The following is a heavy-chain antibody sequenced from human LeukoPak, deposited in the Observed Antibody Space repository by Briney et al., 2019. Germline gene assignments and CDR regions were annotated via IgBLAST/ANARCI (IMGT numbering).Heavy chain of an antibody. V-gene: IGHV3-23*01. D-gene: IGHD7-27*01. Sequence: GGSLRLSCAASGFTFSSYAMSWVRQAPGKGLEWVSAISGSGGSTYYADSVKGRFTISRDNAKNSLYLQMNSLRAEDTAVYYCARDGIPEDLGIQLFDYWGQGTLVTVSS. CDR1: GFTFSSYA. CDR2: ISGSGGST. CDR3: ARDGIPEDLGIQLFDY. J-gene: IGHJ4*02.